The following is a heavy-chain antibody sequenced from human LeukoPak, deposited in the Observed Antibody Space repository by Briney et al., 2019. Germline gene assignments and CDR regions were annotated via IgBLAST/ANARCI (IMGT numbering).Heavy chain of an antibody. D-gene: IGHD3-10*01. CDR1: GDSITSYF. V-gene: IGHV4-59*01. CDR3: ARVAKHFRGGLSFYFMDV. CDR2: IYYSGGT. Sequence: SETLSLTCTVSGDSITSYFWTWIRQPPGKGLEWIGHIYYSGGTNYNPSLKSRVTISVDTSKKEFSLKLTSVIAADTAVYYCARVAKHFRGGLSFYFMDVWGIGTTVTISS. J-gene: IGHJ6*03.